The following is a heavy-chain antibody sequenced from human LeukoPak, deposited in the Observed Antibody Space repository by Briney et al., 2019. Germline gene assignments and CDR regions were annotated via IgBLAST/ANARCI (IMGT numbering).Heavy chain of an antibody. Sequence: ASVKVSCKASGYTFTGYYMHWVRQAPGQGLEWMGWINPNSGGTNYAQKLQGRVTMTTDTSTSTAYMELRSLRSDDTAVYYCARDNNGRLVLGYWGQGTLVTVSS. V-gene: IGHV1-2*02. CDR2: INPNSGGT. D-gene: IGHD6-19*01. J-gene: IGHJ4*02. CDR3: ARDNNGRLVLGY. CDR1: GYTFTGYY.